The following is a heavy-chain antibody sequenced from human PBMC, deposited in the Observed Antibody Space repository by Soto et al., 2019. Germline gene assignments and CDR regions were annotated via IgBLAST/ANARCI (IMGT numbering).Heavy chain of an antibody. D-gene: IGHD6-19*01. V-gene: IGHV6-1*01. CDR1: GDSVSSKSAA. J-gene: IGHJ4*02. CDR2: TYYRFKWYN. CDR3: ARAVPVAGTSKNFERKYYFDY. Sequence: PSQTLSLPCALSGDSVSSKSAAWNWIRQSPSRGLEWLGRTYYRFKWYNDDAVSVKSRITINPDTSKNQFSLQLNSVTPEDTAVYYCARAVPVAGTSKNFERKYYFDYWGQGTLVTVSS.